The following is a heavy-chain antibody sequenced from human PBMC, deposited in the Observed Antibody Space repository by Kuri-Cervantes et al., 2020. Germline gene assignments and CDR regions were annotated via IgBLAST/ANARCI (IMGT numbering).Heavy chain of an antibody. V-gene: IGHV3-48*02. CDR1: GFTFSSYS. J-gene: IGHJ4*02. Sequence: GESLKIYCRASGFTFSSYSMNWARQAPGKGLEWVSYISSSSSTIYYADSVKGRFTISRDNAKNSLYLQMYSLRDEDTAVYYCARDELVYDFWSGSFDYWGQGTLVTVSS. D-gene: IGHD3-3*01. CDR3: ARDELVYDFWSGSFDY. CDR2: ISSSSSTI.